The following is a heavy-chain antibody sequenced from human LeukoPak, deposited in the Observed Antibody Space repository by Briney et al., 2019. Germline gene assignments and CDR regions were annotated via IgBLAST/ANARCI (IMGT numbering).Heavy chain of an antibody. Sequence: SLRLSCAASGFTFSSYAMHWVRQAPGKGPEWVAVISYDGSNKYYADSVKGRFTISRDNSKNTLYLQMNSLRAEDTAVYYCAREYYYDSSGYYHPLSYWGQGTLVTVSS. V-gene: IGHV3-30-3*01. CDR3: AREYYYDSSGYYHPLSY. J-gene: IGHJ4*02. D-gene: IGHD3-22*01. CDR1: GFTFSSYA. CDR2: ISYDGSNK.